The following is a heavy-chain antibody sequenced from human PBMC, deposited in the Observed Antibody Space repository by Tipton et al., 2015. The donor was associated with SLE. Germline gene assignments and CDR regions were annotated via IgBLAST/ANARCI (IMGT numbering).Heavy chain of an antibody. CDR2: IYPGDSDT. CDR3: ARRSTISHYYYGMDV. J-gene: IGHJ6*02. V-gene: IGHV5-51*03. Sequence: QLVQSGAEVKKPGESLKISCKGSGYSFTSYRIGWVRQMPGKGLEWMGIIYPGDSDTRYSPSFQGQVTISADKSISTAYLQWSSLKASDTAMYYCARRSTISHYYYGMDVWGQGTTVTVSS. CDR1: GYSFTSYR. D-gene: IGHD4/OR15-4a*01.